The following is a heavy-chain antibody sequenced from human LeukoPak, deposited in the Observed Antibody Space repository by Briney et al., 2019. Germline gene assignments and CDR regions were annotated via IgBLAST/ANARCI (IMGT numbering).Heavy chain of an antibody. V-gene: IGHV4-59*01. CDR2: IYYSGST. J-gene: IGHJ3*02. CDR1: GGSISSYY. D-gene: IGHD3-22*01. Sequence: KPSETLSLTCTVSGGSISSYYWSWLRQPPGKGLEWIGYIYYSGSTNYNPSLKSRVTISVDTSKNQFSLKLSSVTAADTAVYYCARHSEYYDSSGYYFDAFDIWGQGTMVTVSS. CDR3: ARHSEYYDSSGYYFDAFDI.